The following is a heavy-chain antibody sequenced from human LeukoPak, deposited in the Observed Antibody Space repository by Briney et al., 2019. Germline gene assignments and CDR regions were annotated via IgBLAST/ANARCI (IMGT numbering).Heavy chain of an antibody. J-gene: IGHJ3*02. V-gene: IGHV3-48*03. CDR1: GFTFSSYE. CDR3: ARARGRDAFDI. CDR2: ISSSGSTI. Sequence: GGSLRLSCAASGFTFSSYEMNWVRQAPGKGLEWVSYISSSGSTIYYADSVKGRFTISRDNSKNTPYLQMGSLGAEDMAVYYCARARGRDAFDIWGQGTMVTVSS.